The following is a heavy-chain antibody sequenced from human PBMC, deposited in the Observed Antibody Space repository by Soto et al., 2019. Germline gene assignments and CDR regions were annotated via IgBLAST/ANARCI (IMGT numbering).Heavy chain of an antibody. J-gene: IGHJ5*02. CDR3: AKDMYQLNNWFDP. Sequence: SLRLSCAASGFTFSSYAMSWVRQAPGKGLEWVSAISGSGGGTYYADSVKGRFTISRDNSKNTLYLQMNSLRAEDTAVYYCAKDMYQLNNWFDPWGQGTLVTVSS. CDR1: GFTFSSYA. D-gene: IGHD2-2*01. CDR2: ISGSGGGT. V-gene: IGHV3-23*01.